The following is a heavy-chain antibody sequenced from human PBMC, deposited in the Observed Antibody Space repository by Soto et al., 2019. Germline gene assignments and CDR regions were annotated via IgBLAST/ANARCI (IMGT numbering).Heavy chain of an antibody. CDR3: ARGGSAIFDY. Sequence: QVQLVQSGAEVKKPGASVKVSCKASGYTLSSYALHWVRQGPGQRLEWMGWIDAGSSNTKYSQKFQGRVTITRDTSATTAYMELSSLRYEDTAVYVCARGGSAIFDYWGQGTLVIVSS. V-gene: IGHV1-3*01. D-gene: IGHD2-2*01. J-gene: IGHJ4*02. CDR2: IDAGSSNT. CDR1: GYTLSSYA.